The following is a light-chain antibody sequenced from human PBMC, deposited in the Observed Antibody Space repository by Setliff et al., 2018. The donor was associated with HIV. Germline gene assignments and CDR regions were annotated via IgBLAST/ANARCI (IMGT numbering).Light chain of an antibody. CDR3: CSYAGTDTFVV. Sequence: QSVLTQPASVSGSPGQTITISCTGTSSDIGGYNYVSWYQQHPGKAPTLLIYNVNNRPSGVSNRFSGSKSGSTASLAISGLQADDEGDYYCCSYAGTDTFVVFGTGTKVTVL. V-gene: IGLV2-14*03. CDR1: SSDIGGYNY. CDR2: NVN. J-gene: IGLJ1*01.